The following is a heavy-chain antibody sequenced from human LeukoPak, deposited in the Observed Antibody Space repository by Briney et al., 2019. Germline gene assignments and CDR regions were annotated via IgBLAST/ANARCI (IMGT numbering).Heavy chain of an antibody. J-gene: IGHJ3*02. CDR3: TTGTVTSAFDI. D-gene: IGHD4-11*01. V-gene: IGHV3-15*01. Sequence: PGGSLRLSCAASGFTFSNAWMSWVRQAPGKGLEWVRRIKSKTDGGTTDYAAPVKGRFTISRDDSKNTLYLQMNSLKTEDTAVYYCTTGTVTSAFDIWGQGTMVTVSS. CDR1: GFTFSNAW. CDR2: IKSKTDGGTT.